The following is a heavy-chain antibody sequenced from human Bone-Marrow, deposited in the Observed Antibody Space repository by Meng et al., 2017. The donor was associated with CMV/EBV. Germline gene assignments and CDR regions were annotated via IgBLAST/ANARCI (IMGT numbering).Heavy chain of an antibody. Sequence: GGSLRLSCAASGFTFSDYYMSWIRQAPGKGLEWVSYISSSGSTIYYADSVKGRFTISRNNAKNSLYLQMNSLSAEDTAVYYCASSRGYSNYLTDYWGQGTLVTVSS. CDR3: ASSRGYSNYLTDY. D-gene: IGHD4-11*01. CDR2: ISSSGSTI. J-gene: IGHJ4*02. V-gene: IGHV3-11*01. CDR1: GFTFSDYY.